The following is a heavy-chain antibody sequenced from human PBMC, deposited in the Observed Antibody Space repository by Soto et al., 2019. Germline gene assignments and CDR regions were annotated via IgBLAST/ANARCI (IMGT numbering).Heavy chain of an antibody. CDR3: ARHASRGYSSSWYFED. CDR1: GGSVGSSSYY. CDR2: TYYSAGT. Sequence: QLQLQESGPGLVKPSETLSLTCNVSGGSVGSSSYYWGGIRQAPGKGLEWIVSTYYSAGTYYNPSLKSRVTTSMDASKNQFSLTVTSVTAADTAIYYCARHASRGYSSSWYFEDWGQGTPVTVSS. V-gene: IGHV4-39*01. J-gene: IGHJ4*02. D-gene: IGHD6-13*01.